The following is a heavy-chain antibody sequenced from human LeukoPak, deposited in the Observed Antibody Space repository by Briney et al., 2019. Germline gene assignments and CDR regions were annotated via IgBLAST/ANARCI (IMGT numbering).Heavy chain of an antibody. CDR1: GGSFSGYY. J-gene: IGHJ6*02. CDR3: ARGTSCYWYYYYGMDV. Sequence: SETLSLTCAVYGGSFSGYYWSWIRQPPGKGWGGLGKFNHSGSTNYNPSLKSRVTISVDTSKNQFSLKLSSVTAADTAVYYCARGTSCYWYYYYGMDVGGQGTTVTVSS. CDR2: FNHSGST. V-gene: IGHV4-34*01. D-gene: IGHD2-2*01.